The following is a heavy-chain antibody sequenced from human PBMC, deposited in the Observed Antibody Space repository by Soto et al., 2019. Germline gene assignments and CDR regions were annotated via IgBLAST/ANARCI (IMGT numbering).Heavy chain of an antibody. CDR3: ARGTVGAGAFDI. CDR2: IYYSGST. CDR1: GGSISSYY. V-gene: IGHV4-59*01. J-gene: IGHJ3*02. Sequence: QVQLLESGPGLVKPSETLSLTCTVSGGSISSYYWSWIRQPPGKGLEWIGYIYYSGSTNYNPSLKSRVTISVDTSENQFSLKLSSVTAADTAVYYCARGTVGAGAFDIWGQGTMVTVSS. D-gene: IGHD1-26*01.